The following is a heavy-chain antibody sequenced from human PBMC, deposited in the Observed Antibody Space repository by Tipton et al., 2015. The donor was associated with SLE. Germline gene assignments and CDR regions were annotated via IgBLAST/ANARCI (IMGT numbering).Heavy chain of an antibody. CDR1: DGSISSSNW. CDR2: IYHSGST. CDR3: ANYDILTGYLDY. Sequence: TLSLTCSVSDGSISSSNWWSWVRQPPEKGLEWIGEIYHSGSTNYNPSLKSRVTISVDKAKNQFSLKLSSVTAADTAVYYCANYDILTGYLDYWGQGTLVTVSS. V-gene: IGHV4-4*02. D-gene: IGHD3-9*01. J-gene: IGHJ4*02.